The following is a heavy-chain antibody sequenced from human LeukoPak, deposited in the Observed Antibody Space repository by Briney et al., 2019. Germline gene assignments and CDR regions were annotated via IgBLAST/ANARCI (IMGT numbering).Heavy chain of an antibody. CDR2: FDPEDGET. CDR3: ATWPGAAAGTGVDY. CDR1: GYTLTELS. D-gene: IGHD6-13*01. V-gene: IGHV1-24*01. J-gene: IGHJ4*02. Sequence: ASVKVSCKVSGYTLTELSMHWVRQAPGKGLEWMGGFDPEDGETIYAQKFQGRVTVTEDTSTDTAYMELSSLRSEDTAVYYCATWPGAAAGTGVDYWGQGTLVTVSS.